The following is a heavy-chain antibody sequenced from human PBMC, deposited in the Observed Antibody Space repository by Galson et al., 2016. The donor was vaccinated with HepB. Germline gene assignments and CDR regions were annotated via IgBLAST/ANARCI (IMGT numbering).Heavy chain of an antibody. CDR1: GFTFSNYS. Sequence: SLRLSCAASGFTFSNYSLNWVRQAPGKGLEWVSSISSSSTYIYYADSVKGRFTISRDNAKNSLFLQMNTLRVEDTAVYYCTREFDLWGRGTQVTVPS. CDR2: ISSSSTYI. J-gene: IGHJ2*01. CDR3: TREFDL. V-gene: IGHV3-21*01.